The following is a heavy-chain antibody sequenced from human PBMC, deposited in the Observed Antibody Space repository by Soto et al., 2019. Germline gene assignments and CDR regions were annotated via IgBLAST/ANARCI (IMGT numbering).Heavy chain of an antibody. Sequence: GSLRLSCAASGFTFSSYAMSWVRQAPGKGLEWVSAISGSGGSTYYADSVKGRFTISRDIAKNTLYLEMHSLRADDTALYYFARDLEGADVFDLWGQGTMVTVSS. CDR3: ARDLEGADVFDL. CDR2: ISGSGGST. D-gene: IGHD3-16*01. CDR1: GFTFSSYA. J-gene: IGHJ3*01. V-gene: IGHV3-23*01.